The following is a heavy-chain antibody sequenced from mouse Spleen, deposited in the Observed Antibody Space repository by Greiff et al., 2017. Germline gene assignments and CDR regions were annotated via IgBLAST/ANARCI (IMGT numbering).Heavy chain of an antibody. D-gene: IGHD2-4*01. Sequence: QVQLQQSGAELVMPGASVKLSCKASGYTFTSYWMHWVKQRPGQGLEWIGEIDPSDSYTNYNQKFKGKATLTVDKSSSTAYMQLSSLTSEDSAVYYCARRGYDYDGGSMDYWGQGTSVTVSS. V-gene: IGHV1-69*01. J-gene: IGHJ4*01. CDR3: ARRGYDYDGGSMDY. CDR1: GYTFTSYW. CDR2: IDPSDSYT.